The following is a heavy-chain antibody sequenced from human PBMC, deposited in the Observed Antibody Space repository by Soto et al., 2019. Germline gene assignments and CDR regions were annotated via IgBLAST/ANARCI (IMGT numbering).Heavy chain of an antibody. J-gene: IGHJ4*02. D-gene: IGHD3-10*01. CDR2: LNTGDGNT. CDR1: GYSFSTYG. CDR3: ARGETYGSARDVFDH. V-gene: IGHV1-18*04. Sequence: QVLLVQSGAEVKKPGASVKVSCKASGYSFSTYGVSWVRQAPGQGLEWMGWLNTGDGNTAYAPKLQGRITLTTDTTTTTAYMELRSVRSDDTAIYYCARGETYGSARDVFDHWRQATLVTVSS.